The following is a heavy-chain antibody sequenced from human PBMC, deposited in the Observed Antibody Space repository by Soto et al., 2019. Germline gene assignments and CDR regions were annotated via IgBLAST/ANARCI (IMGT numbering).Heavy chain of an antibody. CDR2: IHNSVIT. D-gene: IGHD6-19*01. CDR1: GASVSSGNQY. CDR3: ARGWDANS. Sequence: QVLMHESGPGLVKPSETLSLTCTVSGASVSSGNQYWSWIRQPPGKRLEWIGFIHNSVITNYSPSLKSRVSISADTSRNQFSLKMSSVTAADTAVYYCARGWDANSWGQGALVTVSS. V-gene: IGHV4-61*01. J-gene: IGHJ4*02.